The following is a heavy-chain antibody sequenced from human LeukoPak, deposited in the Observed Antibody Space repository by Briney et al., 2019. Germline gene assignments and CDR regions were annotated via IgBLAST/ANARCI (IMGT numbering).Heavy chain of an antibody. J-gene: IGHJ4*02. D-gene: IGHD3-22*01. CDR2: IYYSGNT. CDR1: GGSISGDDSY. Sequence: SETLSLTCTVSGGSISGDDSYWSWIRQHPGKGLEWIGYIYYSGNTYYNPSLKSRVTISVDTSKNQFSLDLSSVTAADTAVYYCARGRFYDSSGYTDFWGQGTLVTVSS. V-gene: IGHV4-31*03. CDR3: ARGRFYDSSGYTDF.